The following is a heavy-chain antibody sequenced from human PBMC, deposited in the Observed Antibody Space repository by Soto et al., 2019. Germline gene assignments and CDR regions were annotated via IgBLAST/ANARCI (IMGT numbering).Heavy chain of an antibody. CDR2: IWNDGSNK. V-gene: IGHV3-33*01. CDR3: ASDRAFASYYYYDGMDV. D-gene: IGHD2-21*01. J-gene: IGHJ6*02. Sequence: QVQLVESGGGVVQPGRSLRLSCGGSGFTFSSYGMNWVRQAPGKGLEWVAVIWNDGSNKYYADSVKGRFTISRDNSKNMMFLQMNSLRAEDTAGSSCASDRAFASYYYYDGMDVWGQGTTVTVSS. CDR1: GFTFSSYG.